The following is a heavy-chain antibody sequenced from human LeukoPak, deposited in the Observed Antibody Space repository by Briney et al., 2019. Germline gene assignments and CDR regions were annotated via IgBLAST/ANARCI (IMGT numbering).Heavy chain of an antibody. CDR1: GFTFSSYA. CDR3: ANSPHGMVRGVIVDV. D-gene: IGHD3-10*01. Sequence: QPGGSLRLSCAASGFTFSSYAMHWVRQAPGKGLEWVAVISYDGSNKYYADSVKGRFTISRDNSKNTLYLQMNSLRAEDTAVYYCANSPHGMVRGVIVDVWGQGTTVTVSS. CDR2: ISYDGSNK. V-gene: IGHV3-30-3*01. J-gene: IGHJ6*02.